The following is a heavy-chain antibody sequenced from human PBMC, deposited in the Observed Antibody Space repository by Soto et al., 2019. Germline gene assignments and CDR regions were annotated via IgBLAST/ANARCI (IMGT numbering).Heavy chain of an antibody. V-gene: IGHV3-48*03. J-gene: IGHJ3*02. CDR2: ISKNGIDI. CDR1: GFSFSTYE. Sequence: HPGGSLRLSCAASGFSFSTYEMSWVRQAPGKGLEWVSYISKNGIDIYYADSVKGRFTISRDNANNSLFLQMNSLRAEDTAVYYCAPRKSGSFNIGAFDIWGQGTMVTVSS. D-gene: IGHD3-10*01. CDR3: APRKSGSFNIGAFDI.